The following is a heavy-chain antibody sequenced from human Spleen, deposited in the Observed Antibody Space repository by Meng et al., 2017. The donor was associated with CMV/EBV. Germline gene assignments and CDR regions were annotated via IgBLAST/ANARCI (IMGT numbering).Heavy chain of an antibody. J-gene: IGHJ6*02. CDR3: ARRSGSGGRYLVVDV. V-gene: IGHV1-2*02. CDR1: GYTFTDDS. D-gene: IGHD6-19*01. Sequence: ASVKVSCKASGYTFTDDSIHWVRQAPGQGLEWMGWINPDSGDTNYAQKFQGRVTMTRDTSISTAYMELNRLRSDDTAVYYCARRSGSGGRYLVVDVWGQGTTVTVSS. CDR2: INPDSGDT.